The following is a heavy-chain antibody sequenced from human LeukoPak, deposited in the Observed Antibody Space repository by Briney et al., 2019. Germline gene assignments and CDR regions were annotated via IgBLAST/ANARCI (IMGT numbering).Heavy chain of an antibody. V-gene: IGHV4-39*07. CDR1: GGSISSSSHY. CDR2: IYYRGST. J-gene: IGHJ4*02. CDR3: ATTTIRLGY. D-gene: IGHD1-26*01. Sequence: PSETLSLTCTVSGGSISSSSHYWGWIRQPPGKGLEWIGSIYYRGSTYYNPSLKSRVTISVDTSKNQFSLKLSSVTAAGTAVYYCATTTIRLGYWGQGTPVTVSS.